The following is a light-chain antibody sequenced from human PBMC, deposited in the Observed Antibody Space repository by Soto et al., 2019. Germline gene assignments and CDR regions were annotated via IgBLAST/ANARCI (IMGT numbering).Light chain of an antibody. Sequence: QSVLTQPPSASGTPGQRVTISCSGSSSNIGSNPVHWYQQLPGTAPKLLNHNNNQRPSGVPDRFSGSKSGTSASLAISGLQSGDEADYYCVAWDDSLNGVLFGGGTKLTVL. CDR1: SSNIGSNP. CDR2: NNN. J-gene: IGLJ2*01. CDR3: VAWDDSLNGVL. V-gene: IGLV1-44*01.